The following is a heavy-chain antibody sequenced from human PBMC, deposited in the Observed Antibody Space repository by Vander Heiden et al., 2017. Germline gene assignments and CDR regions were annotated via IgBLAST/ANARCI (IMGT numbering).Heavy chain of an antibody. CDR3: ARESGCSSTSCYVGAYYFDY. CDR2: ISYDGSNK. V-gene: IGHV3-30*04. Sequence: QVQLVESGGGVVQPGRSLRLSCAASGFTFSSYAMHGGRQAPGKGLEWVAVISYDGSNKYYADSVKGRFTIARDKSKNTLYLQMNSLRAEDTAVYYCARESGCSSTSCYVGAYYFDYWGQGTLVTVSS. CDR1: GFTFSSYA. D-gene: IGHD2-2*01. J-gene: IGHJ4*02.